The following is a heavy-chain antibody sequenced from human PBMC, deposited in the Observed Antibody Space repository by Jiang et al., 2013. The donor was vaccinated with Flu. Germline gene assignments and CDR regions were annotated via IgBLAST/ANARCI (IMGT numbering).Heavy chain of an antibody. CDR1: GYSFPNYW. J-gene: IGHJ4*02. CDR2: IRLVDSDT. D-gene: IGHD1-1*01. V-gene: IGHV5-51*01. Sequence: EVQLVESGAEVKKPGESLKISCEGSGYSFPNYWIGWVRQMPGKGLDWMGIIRLVDSDTRYSPSFQGQVTISADKSINTAYLQWSSLEASDTAIYYCAGATHGKYCFDDWGQGTLVTVSS. CDR3: AGATHGKYCFDD.